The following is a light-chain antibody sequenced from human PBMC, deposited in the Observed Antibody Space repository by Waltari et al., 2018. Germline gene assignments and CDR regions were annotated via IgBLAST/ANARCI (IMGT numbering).Light chain of an antibody. CDR2: HAS. CDR3: QHYESLPVT. CDR1: QSISKY. Sequence: EIVLTQPPGTLSLSPGERAPLSCRASQSISKYLSWYQQKHGQAPRLLIYHASSRAARIPDRFSGSGSGTDFSLSISRLEPEDFAVYYCQHYESLPVTFGQGTKVEIK. J-gene: IGKJ1*01. V-gene: IGKV3-20*01.